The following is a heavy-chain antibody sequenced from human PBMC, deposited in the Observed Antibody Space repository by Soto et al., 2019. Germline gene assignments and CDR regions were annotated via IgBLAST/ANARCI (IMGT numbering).Heavy chain of an antibody. V-gene: IGHV4-59*01. J-gene: IGHJ5*02. CDR1: GGSISSYY. Sequence: SETLSLTCTVSGGSISSYYWSWIRQPPGKGLEWIGYIYYSGSTNYNPSLKSRVTISVDTSKNQFSLKLSSVTAADTAVYYCARESYSSSYTPDWFDPWGQGTLVTVSS. CDR2: IYYSGST. CDR3: ARESYSSSYTPDWFDP. D-gene: IGHD6-6*01.